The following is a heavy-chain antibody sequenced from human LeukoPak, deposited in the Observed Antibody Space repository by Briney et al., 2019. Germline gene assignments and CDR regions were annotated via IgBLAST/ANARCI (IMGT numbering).Heavy chain of an antibody. CDR3: AGRSGWYPS. V-gene: IGHV4-38-2*02. Sequence: PSETLSLTCTVSGYSISSGYYWGWIRQPPGKGLEWIGSIYHSGSTYYNPSLKSRVTISVDTSKNQFSLKLSSVTAADTAVYYYAGRSGWYPSWGQGTLVTVSS. J-gene: IGHJ5*02. D-gene: IGHD6-19*01. CDR2: IYHSGST. CDR1: GYSISSGYY.